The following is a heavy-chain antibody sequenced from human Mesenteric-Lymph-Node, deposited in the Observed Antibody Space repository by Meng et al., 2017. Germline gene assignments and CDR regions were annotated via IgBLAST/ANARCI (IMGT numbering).Heavy chain of an antibody. CDR2: IYYSGST. V-gene: IGHV4-4*02. CDR1: GDSISRYIW. J-gene: IGHJ2*01. D-gene: IGHD5-18*01. CDR3: ARVGWRQWSFDL. Sequence: VQLQYFGPGLWTPSGPLSLTCNVSGDSISRYIWWSWVRQPPGKGLEWIWYIYYSGSTYYTPYLKSRVTISVDTSNNQFSLKLSSVTSADTAVYYCARVGWRQWSFDLWGRGTLVTVSS.